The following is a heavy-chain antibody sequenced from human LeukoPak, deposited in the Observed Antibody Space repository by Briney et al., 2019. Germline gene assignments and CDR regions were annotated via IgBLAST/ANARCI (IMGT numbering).Heavy chain of an antibody. CDR3: ARHFDGSGSQSMDV. V-gene: IGHV4-30-4*01. CDR2: IYYSGST. J-gene: IGHJ6*02. D-gene: IGHD3-10*01. CDR1: GGSISSGDYY. Sequence: SETLSLTCTVSGGSISSGDYYWSWIRQPPGKGLEWIGYIYYSGSTYYNPSLKSRVTISVDTSKNQFSLRLSSVTAADTAVYYRARHFDGSGSQSMDVWGQGTTVTVSS.